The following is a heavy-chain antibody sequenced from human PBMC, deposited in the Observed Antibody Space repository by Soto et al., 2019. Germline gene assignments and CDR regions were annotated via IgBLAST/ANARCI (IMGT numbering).Heavy chain of an antibody. Sequence: ASVKVSCKASGYTFTGYYMHWVRQAPGQGLEWMGWINPNSGGTNYAQKFQGWVSMTRDTSISTAYMELSRLRSDVTAVYYCARGTLLGHRFDYWGQGTLVTVSS. J-gene: IGHJ4*02. CDR1: GYTFTGYY. V-gene: IGHV1-2*04. CDR2: INPNSGGT. CDR3: ARGTLLGHRFDY. D-gene: IGHD7-27*01.